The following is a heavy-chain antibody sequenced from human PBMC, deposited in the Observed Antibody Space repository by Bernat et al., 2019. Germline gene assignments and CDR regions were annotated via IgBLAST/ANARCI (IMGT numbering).Heavy chain of an antibody. D-gene: IGHD6-13*01. Sequence: QLQLQESGPGLVKPSETLSLTCTVSGGSISSSSYYWGWIRQPPGKGLEWIGSIYYSGSTYYNPSLKSRVTISVDTSKNQFSLKLSSVTAADTAVYYCARTSQQLARSARGGFDPWGQGTWSPSPQ. V-gene: IGHV4-39*01. CDR1: GGSISSSSYY. CDR3: ARTSQQLARSARGGFDP. J-gene: IGHJ5*02. CDR2: IYYSGST.